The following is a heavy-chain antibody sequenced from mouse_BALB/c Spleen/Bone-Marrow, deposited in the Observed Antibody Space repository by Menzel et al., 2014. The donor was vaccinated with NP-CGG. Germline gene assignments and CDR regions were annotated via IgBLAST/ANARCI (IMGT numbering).Heavy chain of an antibody. CDR3: GINGNSGGWFVY. D-gene: IGHD2-1*01. CDR1: GFNIKDTY. J-gene: IGHJ3*01. V-gene: IGHV14-3*02. Sequence: VQLQQPGAELVKPGASVKLSCTASGFNIKDTYMHWVKQRPEQGLEWIGRIDPANGNTKYDPKFQGKATLTADPSSNTAYLQYVSLTSVDAAVYYCGINGNSGGWFVYWGPETLATVAA. CDR2: IDPANGNT.